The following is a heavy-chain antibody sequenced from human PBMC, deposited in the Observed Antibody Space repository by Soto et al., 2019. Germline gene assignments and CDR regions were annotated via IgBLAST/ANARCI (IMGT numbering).Heavy chain of an antibody. Sequence: QVQLQESGPGLVKPSETLSLTCTVSGGSISNYYWSWIRPPPGMGLEWIGYIYYTGSTNYNPSLKSRVTISVDTSKNQFSLKLSSVSAADTAVYYCARVGSSLYLGMDGWGQGTTVTVSS. V-gene: IGHV4-59*01. J-gene: IGHJ6*02. CDR1: GGSISNYY. CDR2: IYYTGST. CDR3: ARVGSSLYLGMDG. D-gene: IGHD6-13*01.